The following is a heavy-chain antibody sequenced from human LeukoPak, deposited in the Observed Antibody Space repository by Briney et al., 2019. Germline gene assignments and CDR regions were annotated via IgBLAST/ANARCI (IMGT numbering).Heavy chain of an antibody. V-gene: IGHV3-23*01. J-gene: IGHJ2*01. D-gene: IGHD2-2*01. CDR1: GFTFSSYA. Sequence: GGSLRLSCAASGFTFSSYAMSWVRQAPGKGLEWVSAISGSGGSTYYADSVKGRFTISRDNSKNTLYLQMNSLRAEDTAVYYCAKCQYQQGSYWYFDLWGRGTLVTVSS. CDR2: ISGSGGST. CDR3: AKCQYQQGSYWYFDL.